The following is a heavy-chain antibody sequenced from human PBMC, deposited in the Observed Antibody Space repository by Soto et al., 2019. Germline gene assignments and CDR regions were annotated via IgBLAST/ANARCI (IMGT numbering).Heavy chain of an antibody. Sequence: GASVKVSCKASGYTFTIYYMHWVRQAPGQGLEWMGIINPSGGSTSYAQKFQGRVTMTRDTSTSTVYMELSSLRSEDTAVYYCARDFHDILTGYSFTYYYYYMDVWGKGTTVTVSS. V-gene: IGHV1-46*03. CDR1: GYTFTIYY. J-gene: IGHJ6*03. CDR2: INPSGGST. D-gene: IGHD3-9*01. CDR3: ARDFHDILTGYSFTYYYYYMDV.